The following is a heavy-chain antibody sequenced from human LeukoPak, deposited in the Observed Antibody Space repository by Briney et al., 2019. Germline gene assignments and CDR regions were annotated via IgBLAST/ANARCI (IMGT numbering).Heavy chain of an antibody. CDR2: INPNSGGT. Sequence: ASVKVSCKASGYTFAGYYVHWVRQAPGQGLEWMGWINPNSGGTSYAQNFQGRVTLTRDTSISTAYMELSRLRFDDTAVYYCTMVAAPRGAFDIWGQGTMVTVSS. J-gene: IGHJ3*02. CDR1: GYTFAGYY. CDR3: TMVAAPRGAFDI. D-gene: IGHD2-15*01. V-gene: IGHV1-2*02.